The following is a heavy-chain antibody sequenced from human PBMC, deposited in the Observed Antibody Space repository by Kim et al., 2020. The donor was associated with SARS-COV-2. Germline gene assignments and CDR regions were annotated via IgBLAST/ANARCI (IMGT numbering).Heavy chain of an antibody. V-gene: IGHV3-7*03. CDR1: GFTFSSYW. CDR3: ARESAYLTPWYSSGWYYQY. J-gene: IGHJ4*02. CDR2: IKQDGSEK. Sequence: GGSLRLSCAASGFTFSSYWMSWVRQAPGKGLEWVANIKQDGSEKYYVDSVKGRFTISRDNAKNSLYLQMNSLRAEDTAVYYCARESAYLTPWYSSGWYYQYWGQGTLVTVSS. D-gene: IGHD6-19*01.